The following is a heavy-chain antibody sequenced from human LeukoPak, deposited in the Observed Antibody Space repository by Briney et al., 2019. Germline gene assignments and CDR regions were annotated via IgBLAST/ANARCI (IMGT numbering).Heavy chain of an antibody. CDR3: ARDQIQLWTRYYYYGMDV. CDR2: INPNSGGT. V-gene: IGHV1-2*02. D-gene: IGHD5-18*01. Sequence: ASVKVSCKASGYTFTGYYMHWVRQAPGQGPEWMGWINPNSGGTNYAQKFQGRVTMTRDTSISTAYMELSRLRSDDTAVYYCARDQIQLWTRYYYYGMDVWGQGTTVTVSS. J-gene: IGHJ6*02. CDR1: GYTFTGYY.